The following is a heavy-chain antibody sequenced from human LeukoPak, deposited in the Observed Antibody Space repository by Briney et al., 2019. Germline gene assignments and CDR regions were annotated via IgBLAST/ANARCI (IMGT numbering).Heavy chain of an antibody. J-gene: IGHJ4*02. V-gene: IGHV1-69*05. CDR1: GGTFSSYA. CDR2: IIPIFGTA. Sequence: GASVKVSCKASGGTFSSYAVSWVRQAPGQGLEWMGGIIPIFGTANYAQKSQGRVTITTDESTSTAYMELSSLRSEDTAVSYCALELRAGYYFDYWGQGTLVTVSS. D-gene: IGHD1-7*01. CDR3: ALELRAGYYFDY.